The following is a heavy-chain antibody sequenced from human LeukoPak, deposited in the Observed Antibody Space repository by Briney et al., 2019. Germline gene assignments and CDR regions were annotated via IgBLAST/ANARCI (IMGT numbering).Heavy chain of an antibody. Sequence: GGSLRLSCAASGFTFSSCGMHWVRQAPGKGLEWVAVIWYDGSNKYYADSVKGRFTISRDNSKNTLYLQMNSLRAEDTAVYYCASLCGYSGSYSYRDYWGQGTLVTVSS. D-gene: IGHD1-26*01. CDR1: GFTFSSCG. J-gene: IGHJ4*02. CDR2: IWYDGSNK. V-gene: IGHV3-33*01. CDR3: ASLCGYSGSYSYRDY.